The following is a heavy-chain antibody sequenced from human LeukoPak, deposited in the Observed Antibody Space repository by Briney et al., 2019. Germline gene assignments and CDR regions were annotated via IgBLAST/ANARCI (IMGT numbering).Heavy chain of an antibody. D-gene: IGHD3-22*01. CDR2: INPSGGST. J-gene: IGHJ3*02. CDR3: ARSGDYYDSSGYGPFDAFDI. Sequence: GASVKVSCKASGYTFTSYYMHWVRQAPGRGLEWMGIINPSGGSTSYAQKFQGRVTMTRDTSTSTVYMELSSLRSEDTAVYYCARSGDYYDSSGYGPFDAFDIWGQGTMVTVSS. CDR1: GYTFTSYY. V-gene: IGHV1-46*01.